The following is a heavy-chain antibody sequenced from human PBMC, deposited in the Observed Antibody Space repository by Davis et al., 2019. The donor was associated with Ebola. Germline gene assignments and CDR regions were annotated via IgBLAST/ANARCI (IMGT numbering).Heavy chain of an antibody. D-gene: IGHD3-3*01. Sequence: ASVEVSCKASGYTFTSYDIHWVRQAAGQGLEWMGWLNPNSGNTGYAQKFQGRVTMTRNTYISTAYMELSSLRSEDTAVYYCASPTNLFGEYGMDVWGQGTTVTVSS. CDR2: LNPNSGNT. V-gene: IGHV1-8*01. CDR1: GYTFTSYD. CDR3: ASPTNLFGEYGMDV. J-gene: IGHJ6*02.